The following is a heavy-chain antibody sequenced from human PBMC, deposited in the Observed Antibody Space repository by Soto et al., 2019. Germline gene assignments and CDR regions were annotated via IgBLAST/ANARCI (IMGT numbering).Heavy chain of an antibody. CDR1: GFTFSSYG. Sequence: GGSLRLSCAASGFTFSSYGMHWVRQAPGKGLEWVAVISYDGSNKYYADSVKGRFTISRDNSKNTLYLQMNSLRAEDTAVYYCAKDYYGSSGYYRPFDYWGQGTLVTVSS. V-gene: IGHV3-30*18. D-gene: IGHD3-22*01. J-gene: IGHJ4*02. CDR3: AKDYYGSSGYYRPFDY. CDR2: ISYDGSNK.